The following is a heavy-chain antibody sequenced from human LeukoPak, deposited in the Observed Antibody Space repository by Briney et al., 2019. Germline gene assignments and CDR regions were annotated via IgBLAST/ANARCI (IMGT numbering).Heavy chain of an antibody. CDR2: ISSSSHYT. CDR3: ARVKVGTTNRFDY. CDR1: GFTFSDYY. D-gene: IGHD1-26*01. J-gene: IGHJ4*02. V-gene: IGHV3-11*05. Sequence: GGSLRLSCAASGFTFSDYYMTWVRQAPGKGLECVSYISSSSHYTNYPDSVKGRFTISRDNAKNSLYLQMNSLRAEDTAVYYCARVKVGTTNRFDYWGQGTLVTVSS.